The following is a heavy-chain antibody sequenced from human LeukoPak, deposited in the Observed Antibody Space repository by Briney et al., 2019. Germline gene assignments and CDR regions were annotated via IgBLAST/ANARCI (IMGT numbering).Heavy chain of an antibody. Sequence: SETLSLTCAVSGGSISSSAYYWGWIRQPPGKGLEWIGSLYYSGSTYYNPSLKSRVTISVDTSKKQFSLKLTSVTAADTAVYYCARQGGSPDWFDPWGQGTLVTVSS. J-gene: IGHJ5*02. D-gene: IGHD1-26*01. CDR3: ARQGGSPDWFDP. CDR1: GGSISSSAYY. CDR2: LYYSGST. V-gene: IGHV4-39*01.